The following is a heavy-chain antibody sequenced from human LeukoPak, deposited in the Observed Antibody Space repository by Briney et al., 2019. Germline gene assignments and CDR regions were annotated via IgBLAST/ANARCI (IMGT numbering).Heavy chain of an antibody. Sequence: SETLSLTCAVYGGSFSSHFWSWIRQSPEKGLEWIGHIDYSGSTNSNPSLKSRVTMSVDTSKNQFSLRLSSVTAADAAVYFCARADRSDYYSAPNAFDIWGQGTMVAVSS. V-gene: IGHV4-59*11. J-gene: IGHJ3*02. CDR2: IDYSGST. D-gene: IGHD3-22*01. CDR1: GGSFSSHF. CDR3: ARADRSDYYSAPNAFDI.